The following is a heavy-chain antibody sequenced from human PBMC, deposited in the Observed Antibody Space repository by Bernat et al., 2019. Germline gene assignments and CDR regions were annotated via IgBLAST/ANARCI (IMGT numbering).Heavy chain of an antibody. CDR2: ISYDGSNK. Sequence: QVQLVESGGGVVQPGRSLRLSCAASGFTFSSYGMHWVRQAPGKGLAWVAVISYDGSNKYYADSVQGRFTISRDNSKNTLYLQMNSLRAEETAVYYCAYSSSPLYYFDYWGQGTLVTGSS. D-gene: IGHD6-13*01. CDR3: AYSSSPLYYFDY. V-gene: IGHV3-30*03. J-gene: IGHJ4*02. CDR1: GFTFSSYG.